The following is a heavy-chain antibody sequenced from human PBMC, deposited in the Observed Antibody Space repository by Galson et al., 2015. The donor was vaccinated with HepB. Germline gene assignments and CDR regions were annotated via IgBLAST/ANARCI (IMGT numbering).Heavy chain of an antibody. V-gene: IGHV3-74*01. CDR1: GFTFSSYW. Sequence: SLRLSCAASGFTFSSYWMHWVRQAPGKGLVCVSRINSDGSGTTYADSVKGRFTISRDNAKNTRYLQMNSLRVEDTAVYYCARYSYGHSDYWGQGTLVTVSS. CDR2: INSDGSGT. J-gene: IGHJ4*02. D-gene: IGHD5-18*01. CDR3: ARYSYGHSDY.